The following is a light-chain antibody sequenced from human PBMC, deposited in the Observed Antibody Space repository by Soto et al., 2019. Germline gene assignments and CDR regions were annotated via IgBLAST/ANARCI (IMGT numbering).Light chain of an antibody. CDR1: QSVSGN. CDR3: QQYRKWPPYT. V-gene: IGKV3-15*01. J-gene: IGKJ2*01. Sequence: EVVMTQSPVTLSVSPGETVTLSCRASQSVSGNLAWYQQKPGQAPRLLIYGASTRATGIPDRFSGSGSGTEFTLTITRLQSEDFAVYYCQQYRKWPPYTFGRGTKLEI. CDR2: GAS.